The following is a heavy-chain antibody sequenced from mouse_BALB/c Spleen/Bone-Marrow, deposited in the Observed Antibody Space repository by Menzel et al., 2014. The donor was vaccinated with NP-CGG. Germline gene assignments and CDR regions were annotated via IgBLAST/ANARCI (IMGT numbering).Heavy chain of an antibody. CDR3: ARWLLPYTLDC. Sequence: VQLKQSGAELVKPAASVKLSCTASGFNIKDTYMHWVKQRPEQGLEWIGRIDPANGNTKYDPKFQGKATITADTSSNTAYLQLSSLTSEDTAVYSCARWLLPYTLDCWGQETAVAVST. J-gene: IGHJ4*01. V-gene: IGHV14-3*02. D-gene: IGHD2-3*01. CDR2: IDPANGNT. CDR1: GFNIKDTY.